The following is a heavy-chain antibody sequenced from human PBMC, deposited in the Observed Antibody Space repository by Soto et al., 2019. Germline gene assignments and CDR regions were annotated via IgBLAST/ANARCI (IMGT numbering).Heavy chain of an antibody. J-gene: IGHJ4*02. CDR1: GGSFSGYY. CDR2: INHSGST. Sequence: QVQLQQWGAGLLKPSETLSLTCAVYGGSFSGYYWSWIRQPPGKGLEWIGEINHSGSTNYNPSLKSRVTISVDTPKNQFSLKLSSVTAADTAVYYCARGRTRKRNGAAASWGQGTLVTVSS. CDR3: ARGRTRKRNGAAAS. D-gene: IGHD6-13*01. V-gene: IGHV4-34*01.